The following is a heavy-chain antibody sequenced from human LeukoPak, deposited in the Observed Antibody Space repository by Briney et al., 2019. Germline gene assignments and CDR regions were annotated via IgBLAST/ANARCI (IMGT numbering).Heavy chain of an antibody. V-gene: IGHV4-30-4*01. D-gene: IGHD4-17*01. J-gene: IGHJ4*02. Sequence: PSQTLSLTCTVSGGSISSGDYYWSWIRQPPGKGLEWIGYIYYSGSTYYNPSLKSRVTISVDTSKNQFSLKLSSVTAADTAVYYCAREGGATVTSDYWGQGTLVTVSS. CDR3: AREGGATVTSDY. CDR2: IYYSGST. CDR1: GGSISSGDYY.